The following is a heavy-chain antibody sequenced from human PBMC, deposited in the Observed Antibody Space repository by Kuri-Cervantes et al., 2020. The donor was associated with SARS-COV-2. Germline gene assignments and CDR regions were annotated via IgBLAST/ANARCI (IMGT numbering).Heavy chain of an antibody. Sequence: GSLRLSCTVSGGSISSYYWSWIRQPPGKGLEWIGYIYYSGSTNYSPSLKSRVTISVDTSKNQFSLKLSSVTAADTAVYYCARLRELYSYGYDYWGQGTLVTVSS. CDR1: GGSISSYY. J-gene: IGHJ4*02. D-gene: IGHD5-18*01. CDR2: IYYSGST. CDR3: ARLRELYSYGYDY. V-gene: IGHV4-59*08.